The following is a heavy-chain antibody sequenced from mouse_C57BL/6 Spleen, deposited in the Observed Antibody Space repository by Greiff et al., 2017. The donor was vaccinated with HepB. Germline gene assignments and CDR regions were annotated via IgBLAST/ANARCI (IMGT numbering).Heavy chain of an antibody. CDR1: GFTFTDYY. D-gene: IGHD2-2*01. CDR2: IRNKANGYTT. CDR3: ARSIYYGYDDYAMDY. Sequence: VQGVESGGGLVQPGGSLSLSCAASGFTFTDYYMSWVRQPPGKALEWLGFIRNKANGYTTEYSASVKGRFTISRDNSQSILYLQMNALRAEDSATYNCARSIYYGYDDYAMDYWGQGTSVTVSS. V-gene: IGHV7-3*01. J-gene: IGHJ4*01.